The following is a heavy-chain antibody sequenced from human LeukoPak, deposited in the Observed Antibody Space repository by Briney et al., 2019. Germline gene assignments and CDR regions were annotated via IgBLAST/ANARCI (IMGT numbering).Heavy chain of an antibody. D-gene: IGHD3-22*01. CDR1: GYTFTGYY. CDR2: INPNSGGT. V-gene: IGHV1-2*02. CDR3: GRGGDSSGYSSSQGDY. Sequence: GASVKVSCKASGYTFTGYYMHWVRQAPGQGLEWMGWINPNSGGTNYAQRFQGRVTMTRDTSISTAYIELNRLRSDDTAVYYCGRGGDSSGYSSSQGDYWGRGTLVTVSS. J-gene: IGHJ4*02.